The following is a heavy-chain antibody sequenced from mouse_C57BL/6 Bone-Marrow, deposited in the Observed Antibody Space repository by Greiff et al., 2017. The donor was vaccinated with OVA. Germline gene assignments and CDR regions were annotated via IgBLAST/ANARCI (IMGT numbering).Heavy chain of an antibody. D-gene: IGHD1-1*01. CDR1: GYTFTNYW. V-gene: IGHV1-63*01. Sequence: QVHVKQSGAELVRPGTSVKMSCKASGYTFTNYWIGWAKQRPGHGLEWIGDIYPGGGYTNYNEKFKGKATLTADKSSSTAYMQFSSLTSEDSAIYYCARSLGGSSLDYWGQGTTLTVSS. CDR3: ARSLGGSSLDY. CDR2: IYPGGGYT. J-gene: IGHJ2*01.